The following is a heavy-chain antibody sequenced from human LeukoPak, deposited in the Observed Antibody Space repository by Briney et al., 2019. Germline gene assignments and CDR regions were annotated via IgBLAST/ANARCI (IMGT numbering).Heavy chain of an antibody. CDR1: GFTFSHFA. Sequence: PGGSLRLSCAASGFTFSHFAMSWARQAPGKGLHWVSTISGSGNKTYDADSVKGRFTISRDNSKNTLYLQMTGLRAEDTAVYYCAKLKRVGIAPFDDWGQGTLVTVSS. V-gene: IGHV3-23*01. CDR2: ISGSGNKT. CDR3: AKLKRVGIAPFDD. J-gene: IGHJ4*02. D-gene: IGHD3-10*01.